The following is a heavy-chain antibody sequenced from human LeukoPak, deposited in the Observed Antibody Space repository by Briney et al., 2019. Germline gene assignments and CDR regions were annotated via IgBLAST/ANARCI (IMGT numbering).Heavy chain of an antibody. CDR1: GFTFDDYA. CDR3: ARDGYCSGGSCQPFDY. D-gene: IGHD2-15*01. CDR2: ISWNSGSI. V-gene: IGHV3-9*01. Sequence: PGGSLRLSCAASGFTFDDYAMHWVRQAPGKGLEWVSHISWNSGSITYADSVKGRFTISRDNAKNSLYLQMSSLRAEDTAVYYCARDGYCSGGSCQPFDYWGQGTLVTVSS. J-gene: IGHJ4*02.